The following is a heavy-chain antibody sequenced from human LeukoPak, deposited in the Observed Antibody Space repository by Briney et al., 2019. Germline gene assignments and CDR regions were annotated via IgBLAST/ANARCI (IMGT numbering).Heavy chain of an antibody. CDR3: ARTRGSGSYYFYYYGMDV. D-gene: IGHD1-26*01. V-gene: IGHV3-30*03. CDR2: ISYDGSNK. J-gene: IGHJ6*02. Sequence: PGGSLRLSCAASGFTFSSYSMNWVRQAPGKGLEWVAVISYDGSNKYYADSVRGRFTISRDNSKNTLYLQMNSLRAEDTAVYYCARTRGSGSYYFYYYGMDVWGQGTTVTVSS. CDR1: GFTFSSYS.